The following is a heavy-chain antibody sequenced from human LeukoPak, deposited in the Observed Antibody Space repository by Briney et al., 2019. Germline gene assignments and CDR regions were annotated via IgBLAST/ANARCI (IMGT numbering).Heavy chain of an antibody. CDR1: GFTFSSYS. Sequence: PGGSLRLSCAASGFTFSSYSMNWVRQAPGKGLEWVSSISSSSSYIYYADSVKGRFTISRDNAKNSLYLQMNSLRAEDTAVYYCAREAGDYTRYYYYYMDVWGKGTTVTISS. V-gene: IGHV3-21*01. CDR2: ISSSSSYI. D-gene: IGHD4-17*01. J-gene: IGHJ6*03. CDR3: AREAGDYTRYYYYYMDV.